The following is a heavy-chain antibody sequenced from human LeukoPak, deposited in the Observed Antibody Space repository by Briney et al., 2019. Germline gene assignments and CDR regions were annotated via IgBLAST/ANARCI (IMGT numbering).Heavy chain of an antibody. V-gene: IGHV4-34*01. Sequence: PSETLSLTCAVYGGSFSGYCWSWIRQPPGKGLEWIGEINHSGSTNYNPSLKSRVTISVDKSKNQFSLKLSSVTAVDTAVYYCARADGSGWFDPWGQGTLVTVSS. CDR1: GGSFSGYC. CDR2: INHSGST. D-gene: IGHD3-10*01. CDR3: ARADGSGWFDP. J-gene: IGHJ5*02.